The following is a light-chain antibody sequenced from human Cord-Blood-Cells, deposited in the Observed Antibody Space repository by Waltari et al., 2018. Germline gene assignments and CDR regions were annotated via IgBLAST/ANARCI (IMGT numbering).Light chain of an antibody. CDR1: QSVSSN. CDR2: GAS. V-gene: IGKV3-15*01. CDR3: QQYNNWPPIT. J-gene: IGKJ5*01. Sequence: EIVMTQSPATLSVSPGERATLSCRDSQSVSSNIAWYQQKPGQAPMLLIYGASTRATGIPARFSGSESGTEFTLTISSLQSEDFAVYYCQQYNNWPPITFGQGTRLEIK.